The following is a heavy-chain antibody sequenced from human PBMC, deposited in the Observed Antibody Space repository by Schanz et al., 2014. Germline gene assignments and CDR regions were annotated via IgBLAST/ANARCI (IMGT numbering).Heavy chain of an antibody. D-gene: IGHD6-19*01. J-gene: IGHJ3*02. V-gene: IGHV3-7*04. CDR3: ATDYSGGGCHI. CDR2: IKQDGSER. CDR1: GFTFSDYY. Sequence: EVQLEESGGGLVKPGGSLRLSCVVSGFTFSDYYMSWVRQAPGKGLEWVANIKQDGSERYYVDSVKGRFTISRDNAKNSLYLQMNSLRAEDTALYFCATDYSGGGCHIWGQGTMVSVSS.